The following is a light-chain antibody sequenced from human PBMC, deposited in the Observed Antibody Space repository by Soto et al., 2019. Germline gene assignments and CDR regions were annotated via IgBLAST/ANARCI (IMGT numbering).Light chain of an antibody. CDR1: SSDVGGHNY. CDR3: SSYADSSTVV. CDR2: NVD. J-gene: IGLJ2*01. V-gene: IGLV2-14*03. Sequence: QSALTQVASVSASPGQSITISCTGTSSDVGGHNYVSWYQQHPGKAPKLMIYNVDYRPSGVSNRFSGLKSGNTASLTISGLQADDEAYYYCSSYADSSTVVFGGGTKVTVL.